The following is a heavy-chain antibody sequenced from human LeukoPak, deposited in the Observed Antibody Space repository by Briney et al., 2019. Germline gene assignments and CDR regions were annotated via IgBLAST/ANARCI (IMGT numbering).Heavy chain of an antibody. Sequence: SSETLSLTCTVSGGSISSGGYYWSWIRQHPGKGLEWIGYIYYSGSTYYNPSLKSRVTISVDTSKNQFSLKLSSVTAADTAVYYCARSRESGWFGDRGDDYYFDYWGQGTLVTVSS. D-gene: IGHD3-10*01. J-gene: IGHJ4*02. V-gene: IGHV4-31*03. CDR1: GGSISSGGYY. CDR2: IYYSGST. CDR3: ARSRESGWFGDRGDDYYFDY.